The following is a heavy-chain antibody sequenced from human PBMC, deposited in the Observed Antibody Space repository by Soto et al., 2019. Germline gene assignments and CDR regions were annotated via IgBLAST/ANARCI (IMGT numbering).Heavy chain of an antibody. V-gene: IGHV4-34*01. Sequence: QVQLQQWGAGLLKPSETLSLTCAVYGGSFSGYYWSWIRQPPGKGLEWIGEINHSGSTNYNPSLKSRVTISVDTSKNQFSLKLSSVTAADTAVYYCARASDPTSSWPSLDYWGQGALVTVSS. J-gene: IGHJ4*02. CDR1: GGSFSGYY. CDR2: INHSGST. CDR3: ARASDPTSSWPSLDY. D-gene: IGHD6-13*01.